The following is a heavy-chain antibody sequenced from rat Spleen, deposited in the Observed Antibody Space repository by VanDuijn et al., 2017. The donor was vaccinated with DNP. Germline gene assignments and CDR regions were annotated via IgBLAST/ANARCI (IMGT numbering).Heavy chain of an antibody. V-gene: IGHV5-31*01. CDR2: ISNTGDNT. J-gene: IGHJ2*01. Sequence: EVQLVESGGGLVQPGRSLKLSCAASGFTFSNYWMTWIRQAPGKGLEWVASISNTGDNTYYSDSVKGRFTISRDNAQSTLYLQMDSLRSEDTATYYCATGHFDYWGQGVMVTVSS. CDR3: ATGHFDY. CDR1: GFTFSNYW.